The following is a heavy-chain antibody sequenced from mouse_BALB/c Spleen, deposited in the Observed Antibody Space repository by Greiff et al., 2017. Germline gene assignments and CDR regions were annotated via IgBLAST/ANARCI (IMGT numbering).Heavy chain of an antibody. J-gene: IGHJ2*01. V-gene: IGHV1S29*02. CDR3: ARSFYY. Sequence: VHVKQSGPELVKPGASVKISCKASGYTFTDYNMHWVKQSHGKSLEWIGYIYPYNGGTGYNQKFKDKATLTVDKSSSTAYMQLSSLTSEDSAVYYCARSFYYWGQGTTLTVSS. CDR2: IYPYNGGT. CDR1: GYTFTDYN.